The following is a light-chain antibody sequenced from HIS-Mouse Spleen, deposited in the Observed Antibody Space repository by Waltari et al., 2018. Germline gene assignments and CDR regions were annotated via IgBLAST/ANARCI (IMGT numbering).Light chain of an antibody. Sequence: QSALTQPASVSGSPGQSITISCTGTSSDVGGYNYVSWYQQHPGKAPKLLIYDVSNRPSGVVNPFSGSKSGNTASLTISGLQAEDEADYYCSSYTSSSTYVFGTGTKVTVL. J-gene: IGLJ1*01. V-gene: IGLV2-14*03. CDR3: SSYTSSSTYV. CDR2: DVS. CDR1: SSDVGGYNY.